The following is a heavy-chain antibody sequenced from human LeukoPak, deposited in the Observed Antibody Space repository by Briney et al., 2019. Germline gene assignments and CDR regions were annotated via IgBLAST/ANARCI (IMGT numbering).Heavy chain of an antibody. J-gene: IGHJ4*02. CDR3: ATSGPTVTSDF. CDR1: GGSISSSSYY. V-gene: IGHV4-39*07. D-gene: IGHD4-17*01. CDR2: IDHSGST. Sequence: PSETLSLTCTVSGGSISSSSYYWGWIRQPPGKGLEWTGEIDHSGSTNFNPSLQSRVLMSIDPSKSQFYLKLMSVTAADTAVYYCATSGPTVTSDFWGPGTLVIVSS.